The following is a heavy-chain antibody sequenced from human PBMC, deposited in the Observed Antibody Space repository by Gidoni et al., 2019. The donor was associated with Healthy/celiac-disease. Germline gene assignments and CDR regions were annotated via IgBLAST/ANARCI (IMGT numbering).Heavy chain of an antibody. CDR1: GFTFSSYE. Sequence: EVQLVESGGGLVQPGGSLRLYCAASGFTFSSYEMNWVRQAPGKGLEWVSYISSSGSTIYYADSVKGRFTISRDNAKNSLDLKMNSLRAEDTAVYYCARELKMATILFDYWGQGTLGTVSS. J-gene: IGHJ4*02. CDR3: ARELKMATILFDY. D-gene: IGHD5-12*01. V-gene: IGHV3-48*03. CDR2: ISSSGSTI.